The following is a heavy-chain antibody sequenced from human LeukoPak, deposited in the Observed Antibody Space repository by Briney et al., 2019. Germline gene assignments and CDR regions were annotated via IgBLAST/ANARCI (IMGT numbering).Heavy chain of an antibody. CDR1: GGSFSGYY. CDR3: ARDKLLWFGEPQIGNWFDP. Sequence: SETLSLTCAVYGGSFSGYYWSWIRQPPGKGLEWIGEINHSGSTNYNPSLKSRVTISVDTSKNQFSLKLSSVTAADTAVYYCARDKLLWFGEPQIGNWFDPWGQGTLVTVSS. CDR2: INHSGST. V-gene: IGHV4-34*01. J-gene: IGHJ5*02. D-gene: IGHD3-10*01.